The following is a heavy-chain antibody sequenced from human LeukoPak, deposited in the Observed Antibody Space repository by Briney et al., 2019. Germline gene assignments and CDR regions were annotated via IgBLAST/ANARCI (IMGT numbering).Heavy chain of an antibody. Sequence: PGGSLRLSCAASGFSFSIHWMSWVRQAPGKGLERVAKINPDGSEKYYVDSVKGRFTISRDNAKNSVYVQMNSLRADDTAVYFCAKEEWFRFDIWGQGTSVTVYS. J-gene: IGHJ4*02. CDR3: AKEEWFRFDI. CDR1: GFSFSIHW. CDR2: INPDGSEK. D-gene: IGHD3-10*01. V-gene: IGHV3-7*01.